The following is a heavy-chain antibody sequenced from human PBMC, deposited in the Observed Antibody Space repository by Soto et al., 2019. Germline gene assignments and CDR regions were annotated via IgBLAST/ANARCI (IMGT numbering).Heavy chain of an antibody. CDR2: ISGSGGST. CDR3: AKPQAATVTPKYYFDY. CDR1: GFTFSSYA. D-gene: IGHD4-17*01. J-gene: IGHJ4*02. V-gene: IGHV3-23*01. Sequence: GGSLRLSCAASGFTFSSYAMSWVRQAPGKGLEWVSAISGSGGSTYYADSVKGRFTIPRDNSKNTLYLQMNSLRAEDTAVYYCAKPQAATVTPKYYFDYWGQGTLVTVSS.